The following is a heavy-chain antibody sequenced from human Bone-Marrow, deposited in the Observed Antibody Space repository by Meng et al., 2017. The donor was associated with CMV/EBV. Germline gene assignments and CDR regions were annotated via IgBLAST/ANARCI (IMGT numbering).Heavy chain of an antibody. D-gene: IGHD5-18*01. V-gene: IGHV3-11*01. J-gene: IGHJ4*02. CDR3: ARVYSYGDYYFDY. Sequence: GESLKISCAASGFTFSDYYMRWIRQAPGKGLEWVSYISSSCSSIYHADSVKGRFTIYRDNAKNSLYLQMNSLRAEGSAVYYCARVYSYGDYYFDYWGQGTLVTVSS. CDR2: ISSSCSSI. CDR1: GFTFSDYY.